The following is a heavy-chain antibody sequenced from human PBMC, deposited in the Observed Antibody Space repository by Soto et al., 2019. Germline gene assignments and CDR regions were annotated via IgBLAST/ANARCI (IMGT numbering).Heavy chain of an antibody. Sequence: GSLRLSCAASGFTFSSYPMTWVRQAPGKGLEWVSTISGSAGSTFYADSVKDRFTIYRDNSENTLFLHMNSLRAEDTAVYYCAKVNTIFGMEYYYYGMDVWGQGTTVTVSS. CDR1: GFTFSSYP. J-gene: IGHJ6*02. D-gene: IGHD3-3*01. V-gene: IGHV3-23*01. CDR2: ISGSAGST. CDR3: AKVNTIFGMEYYYYGMDV.